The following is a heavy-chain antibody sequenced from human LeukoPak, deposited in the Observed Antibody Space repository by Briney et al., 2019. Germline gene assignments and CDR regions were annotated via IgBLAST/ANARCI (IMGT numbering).Heavy chain of an antibody. CDR2: ISSSSYI. J-gene: IGHJ6*02. CDR3: ARDVTLSSSWYLSYYYYGMDV. CDR1: GFTFSSYS. D-gene: IGHD6-13*01. V-gene: IGHV3-21*01. Sequence: GGSLRLSCAASGFTFSSYSMNWVRQAPGKGLEWVSSISSSSYIYYADSVKGRFTISRDNAKNSLYLQMNSLRAEDTAVYYCARDVTLSSSWYLSYYYYGMDVWGQGTTVTVSS.